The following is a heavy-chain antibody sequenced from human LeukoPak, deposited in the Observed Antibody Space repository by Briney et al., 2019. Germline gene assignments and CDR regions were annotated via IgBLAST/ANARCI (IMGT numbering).Heavy chain of an antibody. CDR1: GYTFTGYY. Sequence: GASVKVSCKASGYTFTGYYMHWVRQAPGQGLEWMGWINPNSGGTNYAQKFQGRVTMTRDTSISAAYMELSRLRSEDTAVYYCARHRTTVTKDYYYYMDVWGKGTTVTVSS. CDR3: ARHRTTVTKDYYYYMDV. CDR2: INPNSGGT. J-gene: IGHJ6*03. D-gene: IGHD4-17*01. V-gene: IGHV1-2*02.